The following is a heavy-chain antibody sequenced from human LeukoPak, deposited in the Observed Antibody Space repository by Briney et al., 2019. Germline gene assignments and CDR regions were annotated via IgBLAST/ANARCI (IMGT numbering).Heavy chain of an antibody. Sequence: GGSLRLSCAASGFTFSSYAMSWVRQAPGKGLEWVSAISGSGGSTYYADSVKGRFTISRDNSKNTLYLQMNSLSAEDTAVYYCAKFPPGIAVAGTYYFDYWGQGTLVTVSS. J-gene: IGHJ4*02. CDR2: ISGSGGST. CDR1: GFTFSSYA. V-gene: IGHV3-23*01. D-gene: IGHD6-19*01. CDR3: AKFPPGIAVAGTYYFDY.